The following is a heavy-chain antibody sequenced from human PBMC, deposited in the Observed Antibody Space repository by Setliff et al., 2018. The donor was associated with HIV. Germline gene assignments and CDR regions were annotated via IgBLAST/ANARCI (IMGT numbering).Heavy chain of an antibody. Sequence: SETLSLTCTVSGGSISSSSYYLGWIRQPPGKGLEWIGSIYYSGSTYYNPSLKSRVTISVDTSKNQFSLKLSSVTAADTAVYYCARPYSSSSAYDYWGQGTLVTVSS. CDR3: ARPYSSSSAYDY. CDR2: IYYSGST. J-gene: IGHJ4*02. CDR1: GGSISSSSYY. D-gene: IGHD6-6*01. V-gene: IGHV4-39*01.